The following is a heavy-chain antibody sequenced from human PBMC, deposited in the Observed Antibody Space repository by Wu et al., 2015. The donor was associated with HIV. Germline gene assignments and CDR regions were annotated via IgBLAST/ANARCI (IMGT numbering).Heavy chain of an antibody. Sequence: QIQLAQSGPEMKKPGASVKVSCTASGYAFSNSALSWVRQAPGRGPETLGYIRVNNGNANYAQNVQGRVSMTTDTFTDTAYLELKSLRPDDTAIYYCARGRAERGSPLISWGPGTKVIVSS. V-gene: IGHV1-18*01. CDR1: GYAFSNSA. D-gene: IGHD1-26*01. CDR2: IRVNNGNA. CDR3: ARGRAERGSPLIS. J-gene: IGHJ3*01.